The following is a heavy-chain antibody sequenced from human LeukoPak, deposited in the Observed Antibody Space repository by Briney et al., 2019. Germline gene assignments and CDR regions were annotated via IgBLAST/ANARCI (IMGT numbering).Heavy chain of an antibody. CDR2: IYYSGST. CDR3: ARAGYSYGSFDY. V-gene: IGHV4-31*03. J-gene: IGHJ4*02. CDR1: GGSISSGGYY. D-gene: IGHD5-18*01. Sequence: SATLSLTCTVSGGSISSGGYYWSWIRQHPGKGLEWIGYIYYSGSTYYNPSLKSRVTISVDTSKNQFSLKLSSVTAADTAVYYCARAGYSYGSFDYWGQGTLVTVSS.